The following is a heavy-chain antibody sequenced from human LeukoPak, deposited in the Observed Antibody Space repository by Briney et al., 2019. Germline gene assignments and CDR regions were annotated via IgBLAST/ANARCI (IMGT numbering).Heavy chain of an antibody. J-gene: IGHJ6*02. CDR1: GGSFSGYY. CDR3: ARGTYDFRSGDYYYGMDV. V-gene: IGHV4-34*01. D-gene: IGHD3-3*01. Sequence: SETLSLTCAVYGGSFSGYYWSWIRQPPGKGLEWIGEINHSGSTNYNPSLKSRVTISVDTSKNQFSLKLSSVTAADTAVYYCARGTYDFRSGDYYYGMDVWGQGTTVTVSS. CDR2: INHSGST.